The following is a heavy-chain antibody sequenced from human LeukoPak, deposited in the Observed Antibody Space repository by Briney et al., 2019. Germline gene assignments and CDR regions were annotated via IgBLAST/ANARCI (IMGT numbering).Heavy chain of an antibody. V-gene: IGHV4-39*07. CDR2: IYYSGST. J-gene: IGHJ6*03. Sequence: PSETLSLTCTVSGGSISSSSYYWGWIRQPPGKGLEWTGSIYYSGSTNYNPSLKSRVTISVDTSKNQFSLKLSSVTAADTAVYYCARGGGISHYYYYMDVWGKGTTVTISS. D-gene: IGHD6-13*01. CDR3: ARGGGISHYYYYMDV. CDR1: GGSISSSSYY.